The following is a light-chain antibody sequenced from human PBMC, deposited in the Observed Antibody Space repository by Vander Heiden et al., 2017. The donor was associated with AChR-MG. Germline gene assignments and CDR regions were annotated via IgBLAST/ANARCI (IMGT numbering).Light chain of an antibody. CDR1: QGIRSD. Sequence: DIQMTQSPSSLSASVGDRVTITCRASQGIRSDLGWYQQRPGKAPKRLIYAASSLQSGVPSRFSGSGSGTEFTLTISSLQPEDFATYYCRQHNTYPWTFGQGTKVEIK. CDR3: RQHNTYPWT. CDR2: AAS. J-gene: IGKJ1*01. V-gene: IGKV1-17*01.